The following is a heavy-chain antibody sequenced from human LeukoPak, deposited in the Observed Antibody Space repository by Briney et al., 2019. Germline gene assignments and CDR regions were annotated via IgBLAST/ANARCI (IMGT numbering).Heavy chain of an antibody. Sequence: GGSLRLSCAASGFTFDEYAMHWVRQPAGGGLEWVSLIHWDGGSTYYADSVRGRFTISRDSRKNSLYLQMNGLRAEDTALYYCAKSGSRKDHYFHYMDVWGKGTTVTVSS. V-gene: IGHV3-43D*03. CDR3: AKSGSRKDHYFHYMDV. D-gene: IGHD3-10*01. CDR1: GFTFDEYA. CDR2: IHWDGGST. J-gene: IGHJ6*03.